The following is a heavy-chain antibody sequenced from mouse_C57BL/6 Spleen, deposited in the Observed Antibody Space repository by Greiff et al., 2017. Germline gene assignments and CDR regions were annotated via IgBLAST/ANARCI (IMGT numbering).Heavy chain of an antibody. CDR3: ARSRGSSPYYAMDY. J-gene: IGHJ4*01. V-gene: IGHV1-39*01. CDR2: INPNYGTT. Sequence: EVQLQQSGPELVKPGASVKISCKASGYSFTDYNMNWVQQSNGKSLEWIGVINPNYGTTSYNQKFKGKATLTVDQSSITAYMQLNSLTSEDSAVYYCARSRGSSPYYAMDYWGQGGSVTVAS. D-gene: IGHD1-1*01. CDR1: GYSFTDYN.